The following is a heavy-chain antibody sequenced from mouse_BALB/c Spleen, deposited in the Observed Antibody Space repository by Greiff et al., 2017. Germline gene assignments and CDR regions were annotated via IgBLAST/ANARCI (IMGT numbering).Heavy chain of an antibody. CDR2: ISNGGGSN. V-gene: IGHV5-12-2*01. Sequence: EVQLVESGGGLVQPGGSLKLSCAASGFTFSSYTMSWVRQTPEKSLEWVAYISNGGGSNYYPDNVKCRFTIYRDNAKNTLYLQMSSLTSEDTDMYYCARHRDGGNYDYYAMDYWGQGTSVTVSS. CDR3: ARHRDGGNYDYYAMDY. CDR1: GFTFSSYT. D-gene: IGHD2-1*01. J-gene: IGHJ4*01.